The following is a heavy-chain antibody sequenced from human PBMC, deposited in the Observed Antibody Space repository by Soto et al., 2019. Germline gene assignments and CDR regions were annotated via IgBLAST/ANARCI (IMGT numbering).Heavy chain of an antibody. CDR2: IYHSGST. V-gene: IGHV4-4*02. CDR3: ARPGQLGGMDV. CDR1: GGSITSSNW. J-gene: IGHJ6*02. Sequence: PSETLSLTCAVSGGSITSSNWWSWVRQPPGKGPEWIGEIYHSGSTNYNPSLKSRVTISVDTSKNQFSLKLSSVTAADTAVYYCARPGQLGGMDVWGQGTTVTVSS. D-gene: IGHD6-13*01.